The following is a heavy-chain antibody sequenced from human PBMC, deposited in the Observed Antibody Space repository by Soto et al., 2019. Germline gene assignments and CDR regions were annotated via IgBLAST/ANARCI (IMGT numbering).Heavy chain of an antibody. V-gene: IGHV3-23*01. D-gene: IGHD6-6*01. J-gene: IGHJ4*02. Sequence: GGSLRLSCAASGFTFSSYAMSWVRQAPGKGLEWVSAISGSGGSTYYADSVKGRFTISRDNSKNTLYLQMNSLRAEDTAVYYCARASRGYSSSYQLYYYFDYWGQGTLVTVSS. CDR1: GFTFSSYA. CDR2: ISGSGGST. CDR3: ARASRGYSSSYQLYYYFDY.